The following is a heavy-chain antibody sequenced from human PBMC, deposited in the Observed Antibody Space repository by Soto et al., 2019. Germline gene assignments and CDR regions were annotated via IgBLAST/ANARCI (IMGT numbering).Heavy chain of an antibody. D-gene: IGHD4-17*01. V-gene: IGHV4-34*01. CDR2: INHSGNT. Sequence: QVQLQQWGAGLLKPSETLSLTCAVYGGSFSAYYWSWIRQPTGKGLEWIGEINHSGNTNYNTSLKSRLTISVDTSKNQFSLKLNSVTAADTAVYYCARGDYYSDLRSRFDYWGRGTPVAVSS. CDR1: GGSFSAYY. CDR3: ARGDYYSDLRSRFDY. J-gene: IGHJ4*02.